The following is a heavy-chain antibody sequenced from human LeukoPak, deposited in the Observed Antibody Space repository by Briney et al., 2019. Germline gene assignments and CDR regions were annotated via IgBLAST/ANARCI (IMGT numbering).Heavy chain of an antibody. J-gene: IGHJ5*02. CDR1: GDSISSGDYS. CDR3: ARELWFVNAPGSWLDP. CDR2: ISHSGSS. V-gene: IGHV4-30-2*01. D-gene: IGHD3-10*01. Sequence: PSETLSLTCTVSGDSISSGDYSWSWIRQPSGKGLEWIGYISHSGSSYYNPSLRSRVTISVDRSRNQFSLRLTSVTAADTAVYYCARELWFVNAPGSWLDPWGQGTLVTVSS.